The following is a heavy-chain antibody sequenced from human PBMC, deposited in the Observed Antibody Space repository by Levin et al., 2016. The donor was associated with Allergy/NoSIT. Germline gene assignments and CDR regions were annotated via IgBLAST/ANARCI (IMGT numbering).Heavy chain of an antibody. D-gene: IGHD3-22*01. CDR2: IGTAGDT. CDR1: GFTFSSYD. J-gene: IGHJ6*02. V-gene: IGHV3-13*01. Sequence: GESLKISCAASGFTFSSYDMHWVRQATGKGLEWVSAIGTAGDTYYPGSVKGRFTISRENAKNSLYLQMNSLRAGDTAVYYCARDSWGYYDSSGYYYVWNYGMDVWGQGTTVTVSS. CDR3: ARDSWGYYDSSGYYYVWNYGMDV.